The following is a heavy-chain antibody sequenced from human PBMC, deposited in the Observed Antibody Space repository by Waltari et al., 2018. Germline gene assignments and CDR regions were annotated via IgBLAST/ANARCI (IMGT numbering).Heavy chain of an antibody. CDR2: IWYDGSNK. Sequence: QVQLVESGGGVVQPGRSLRLSCAASGFTFSSYGMHWVRQAPGKGLEWVAVIWYDGSNKYYADSVKCRFTISRDNSKNTLYLQMNSLRAEDTAVYYCARDGTIAVAGTDYWGQGTLVTVSS. CDR1: GFTFSSYG. D-gene: IGHD6-19*01. CDR3: ARDGTIAVAGTDY. J-gene: IGHJ4*02. V-gene: IGHV3-33*01.